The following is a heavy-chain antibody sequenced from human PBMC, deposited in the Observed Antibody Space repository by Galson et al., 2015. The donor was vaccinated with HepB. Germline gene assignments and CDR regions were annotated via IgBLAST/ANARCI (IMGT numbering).Heavy chain of an antibody. CDR2: INTNTGNP. CDR3: ARVPLDYGNYYFDY. J-gene: IGHJ4*02. Sequence: SLKVSCKASGYTFTSYAMNWVRQAPGQGLEWMGWINTNTGNPTYAQGFTGRFVFSLDTSVSTAYLQISSLKAEDTAVYYCARVPLDYGNYYFDYWGQGTLVTVSS. V-gene: IGHV7-4-1*02. CDR1: GYTFTSYA. D-gene: IGHD4-17*01.